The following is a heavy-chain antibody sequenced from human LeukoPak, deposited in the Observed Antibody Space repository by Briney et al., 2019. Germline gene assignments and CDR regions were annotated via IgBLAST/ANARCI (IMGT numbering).Heavy chain of an antibody. CDR2: ISRSGSSK. J-gene: IGHJ4*02. CDR3: AKARTGYGSSWYIGY. V-gene: IGHV3-23*01. CDR1: GFTFSSYD. D-gene: IGHD6-13*01. Sequence: GGSLRLSCAASGFTFSSYDMSWVRQAPGKGLEWVSAISRSGSSKYYADSVKRRIAISRDKSKNTLYLQMNALRAEDTAVYYCAKARTGYGSSWYIGYWGQGTLVTVSS.